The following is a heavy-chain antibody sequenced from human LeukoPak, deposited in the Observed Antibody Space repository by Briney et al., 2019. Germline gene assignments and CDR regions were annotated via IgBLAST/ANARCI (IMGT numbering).Heavy chain of an antibody. Sequence: GGSLRLSCAASGFTFSSYWMSWVRQAPGKGLEWVANIKQDGSEKYYVDSVKGRFTISRDDAKPSLYLQMNSLRAEDTAVYYCARGGYDYGIDAFDIWGQGTMVTVSS. CDR2: IKQDGSEK. D-gene: IGHD4-17*01. J-gene: IGHJ3*02. CDR3: ARGGYDYGIDAFDI. V-gene: IGHV3-7*01. CDR1: GFTFSSYW.